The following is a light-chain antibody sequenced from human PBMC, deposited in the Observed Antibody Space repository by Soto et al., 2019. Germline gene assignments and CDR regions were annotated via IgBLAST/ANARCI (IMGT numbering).Light chain of an antibody. Sequence: EIGWTQSPGTLSFSPGERATLSCRASQRVSSRYLAWYHQKPGQAPRLLMYGASNRSTGIPDRFSGSGSGTSFTITISMREHEDLSVYFGTQHGSSPSFTFGQGT. CDR2: GAS. CDR1: QRVSSRY. V-gene: IGKV3-20*01. CDR3: TQHGSSPSFT. J-gene: IGKJ2*01.